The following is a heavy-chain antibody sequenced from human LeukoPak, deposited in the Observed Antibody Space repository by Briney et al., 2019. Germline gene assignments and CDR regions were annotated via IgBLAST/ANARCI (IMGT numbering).Heavy chain of an antibody. J-gene: IGHJ4*02. CDR1: GDSITSTHW. Sequence: SGTLSLTCAVSGDSITSTHWWSWVRQPPGKGLEWIGQIYKSGTTNYTPSLKSRVTMSVDKSKNQFSLKVTSVTAADTAVYYCAREYDGCGYFDYWGQGTLVTVSS. CDR2: IYKSGTT. V-gene: IGHV4-4*02. CDR3: AREYDGCGYFDY. D-gene: IGHD1-26*01.